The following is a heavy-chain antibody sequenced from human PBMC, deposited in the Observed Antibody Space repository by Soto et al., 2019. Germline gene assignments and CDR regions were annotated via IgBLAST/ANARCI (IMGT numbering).Heavy chain of an antibody. CDR2: ISSSSSYI. CDR3: ARVGSGYDAFDI. CDR1: GFTFSSNC. D-gene: IGHD3-22*01. V-gene: IGHV3-21*01. Sequence: GGSLRLSCAASGFTFSSNCMNWVRQAPGKGLEWVSSISSSSSYIYYADSVKGRFTISRDNAKNSLYLQMNSLRAEDTAVYYCARVGSGYDAFDIWGQGTIVTVSS. J-gene: IGHJ3*02.